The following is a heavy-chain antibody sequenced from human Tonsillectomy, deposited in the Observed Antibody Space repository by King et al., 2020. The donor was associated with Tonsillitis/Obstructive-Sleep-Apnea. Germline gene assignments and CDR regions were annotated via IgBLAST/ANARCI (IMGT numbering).Heavy chain of an antibody. CDR2: ISHDGSNK. V-gene: IGHV3-30*18. Sequence: HVQLVESGGGVVQPGRSLRLSCAASGFSFSSYGMHWVRQAPGKGLEWVAVISHDGSNKHYADSVKGRFTISRDNSKNTLYLQMNSLRTEDTAVYYCAKDSRRGEYQLLYSYFDYGGQGTLVTVSS. D-gene: IGHD2-2*02. J-gene: IGHJ4*02. CDR3: AKDSRRGEYQLLYSYFDY. CDR1: GFSFSSYG.